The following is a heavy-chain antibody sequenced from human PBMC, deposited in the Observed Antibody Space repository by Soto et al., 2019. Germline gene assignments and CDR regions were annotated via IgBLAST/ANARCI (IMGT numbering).Heavy chain of an antibody. CDR2: ISGSGGST. V-gene: IGHV3-23*01. Sequence: LSLSCAASGFTFSSYAMSWVRQAPGKGLEWVSAISGSGGSTYYADSVKGRFTISRDNSKNTLYLQMNSLRAEDTAVYYCAKDQAEWSNYYYYYGMDVWGQGTTVTVSS. CDR1: GFTFSSYA. J-gene: IGHJ6*02. CDR3: AKDQAEWSNYYYYYGMDV. D-gene: IGHD3-3*01.